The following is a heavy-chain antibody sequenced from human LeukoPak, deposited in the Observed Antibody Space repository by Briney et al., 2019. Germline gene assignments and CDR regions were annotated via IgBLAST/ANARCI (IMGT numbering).Heavy chain of an antibody. J-gene: IGHJ4*02. V-gene: IGHV3-23*01. CDR3: AKDRSAAGFAGFYY. CDR2: VGGRGDGT. Sequence: GGSLRLSCAASGFTFSSYAMSWVRQAPGKGLECVSAVGGRGDGTFYADSVKGRFTISRDNSKNTLYLQMDSLRVEDTALYYCAKDRSAAGFAGFYYWGQGPLVTVSS. CDR1: GFTFSSYA. D-gene: IGHD6-13*01.